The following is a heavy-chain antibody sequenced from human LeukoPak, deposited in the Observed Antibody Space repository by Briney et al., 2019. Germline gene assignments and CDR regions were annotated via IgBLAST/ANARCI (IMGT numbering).Heavy chain of an antibody. CDR3: ARHYYGDVYYFDF. J-gene: IGHJ4*02. CDR2: FYYSGTS. V-gene: IGHV4-59*08. D-gene: IGHD3-16*01. Sequence: SETLSLTCTVSGGSISDYYWSWLRQPPGKGLEWLGYFYYSGTSRYNPSLKSRVTFSADTSENQFSPKLTSVTAADTAVYYCARHYYGDVYYFDFWGQGTLVTVSS. CDR1: GGSISDYY.